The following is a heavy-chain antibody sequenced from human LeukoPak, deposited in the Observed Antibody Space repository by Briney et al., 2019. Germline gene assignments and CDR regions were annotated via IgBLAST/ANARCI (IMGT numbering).Heavy chain of an antibody. D-gene: IGHD3-10*01. CDR3: ARDTVLLWFGELYRPYYFDY. V-gene: IGHV3-11*04. CDR1: GFTFSDYY. CDR2: ISSSGSTI. J-gene: IGHJ4*02. Sequence: GGSLRLSCAASGFTFSDYYMSWIRQAPGKGLEWVSYISSSGSTIYYADSVKGRFTISRDNAKNSLYLQMNSLRAEDTAVYYCARDTVLLWFGELYRPYYFDYWGQGTLVTVSS.